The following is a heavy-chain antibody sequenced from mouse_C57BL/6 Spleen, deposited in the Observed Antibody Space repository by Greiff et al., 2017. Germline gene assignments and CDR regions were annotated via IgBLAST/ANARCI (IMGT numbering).Heavy chain of an antibody. CDR2: ISYDGSN. J-gene: IGHJ3*02. Sequence: VHLVESGPGLVKPSQSLSLTCSVTGYSITSGYYWNWIRQFPGNKLEWMGYISYDGSNNYNPSLKNRISITRDTSKNQFFLKLNSVTTEDTATYYCARSWLLSWGQGTLVTVSA. D-gene: IGHD2-3*01. CDR3: ARSWLLS. CDR1: GYSITSGYY. V-gene: IGHV3-6*01.